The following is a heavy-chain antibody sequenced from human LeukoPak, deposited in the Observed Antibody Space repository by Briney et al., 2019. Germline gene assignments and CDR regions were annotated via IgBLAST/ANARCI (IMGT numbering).Heavy chain of an antibody. Sequence: GGSLRLSCAASGFTFSTYAMHWVRQAPGKGLEWVAVISYDGTNKYYADSVEGRFTISRDNSKNTLYLQMNSLRTEDTAVYYCARDRGDKSGHYQGGFDYWGQGTLVTVSS. D-gene: IGHD3-22*01. CDR3: ARDRGDKSGHYQGGFDY. CDR1: GFTFSTYA. CDR2: ISYDGTNK. V-gene: IGHV3-30-3*01. J-gene: IGHJ4*02.